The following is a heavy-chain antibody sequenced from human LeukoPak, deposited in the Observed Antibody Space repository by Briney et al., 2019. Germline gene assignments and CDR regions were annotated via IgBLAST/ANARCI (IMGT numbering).Heavy chain of an antibody. V-gene: IGHV1-18*01. D-gene: IGHD3-10*01. CDR1: GYTFTSYG. CDR3: ASLLGSGKHYYGMDV. CDR2: ISAYNGNT. J-gene: IGHJ6*02. Sequence: ASVKVSCKASGYTFTSYGISWVRQAPGQGLEWMGWISAYNGNTNYAQKLQGRVTMTTDTSTSTAYMELRSLRSDDTAVYYCASLLGSGKHYYGMDVWGQGTTVTVSS.